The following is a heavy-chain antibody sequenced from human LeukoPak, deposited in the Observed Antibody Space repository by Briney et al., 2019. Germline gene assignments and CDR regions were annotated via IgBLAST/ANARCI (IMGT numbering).Heavy chain of an antibody. CDR2: MNPNSGNA. CDR1: GYTFTSHD. CDR3: ARDNSARGANWFDP. D-gene: IGHD6-25*01. Sequence: ASVKASCKASGYTFTSHDINWVRQAAGQGLEWMGWMNPNSGNAGYAQKFQGRVTMTRDTSINTAYMELYSLTSEDTAVYYCARDNSARGANWFDPWGQGTLVTVSS. V-gene: IGHV1-8*01. J-gene: IGHJ5*02.